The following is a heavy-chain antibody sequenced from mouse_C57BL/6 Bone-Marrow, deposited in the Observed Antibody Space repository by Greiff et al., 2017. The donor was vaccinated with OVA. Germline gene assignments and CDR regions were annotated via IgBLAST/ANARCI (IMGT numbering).Heavy chain of an antibody. CDR3: ARAVRYFDV. CDR1: GYSITSGYY. Sequence: EVQVVESGPGLVKPSQSLSLTCSVTGYSITSGYYWNWIRQFPGNKLEWMGYISYDGSNNYNPSLKNRISITRDTSKNQFFLKLNSVTTEDTATYYCARAVRYFDVWGTGTTVTVSS. D-gene: IGHD1-1*01. V-gene: IGHV3-6*01. J-gene: IGHJ1*03. CDR2: ISYDGSN.